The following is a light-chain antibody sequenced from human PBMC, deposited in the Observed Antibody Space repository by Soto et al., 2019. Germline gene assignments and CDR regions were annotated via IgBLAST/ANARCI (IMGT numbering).Light chain of an antibody. CDR1: SGDIGSYNR. Sequence: QSALTQPASVSGSPGQSITISCTGTSGDIGSYNRVSWYQQHPGKAPKLIIYEVTDRPSGVSNRFSGSKSGNTASLTISGLQAEDEAEYYCSSYTTVNTLVSFGTGTKLTVL. J-gene: IGLJ1*01. CDR3: SSYTTVNTLVS. V-gene: IGLV2-14*01. CDR2: EVT.